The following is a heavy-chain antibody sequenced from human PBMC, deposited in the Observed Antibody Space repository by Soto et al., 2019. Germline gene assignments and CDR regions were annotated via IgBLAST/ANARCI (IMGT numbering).Heavy chain of an antibody. D-gene: IGHD6-13*01. J-gene: IGHJ5*02. CDR1: GFTFRSFT. CDR2: ISSNSAYI. V-gene: IGHV3-21*01. CDR3: TRDASRDSSARGWFVP. Sequence: PGGSLRLSCAASGFTFRSFTMNWVRQAPGKGLEWVSTISSNSAYIYYTDALRGRFTISIDNAKNSLHLQMNSLRAEDTAVYYCTRDASRDSSARGWFVPWGPGPLVTVSS.